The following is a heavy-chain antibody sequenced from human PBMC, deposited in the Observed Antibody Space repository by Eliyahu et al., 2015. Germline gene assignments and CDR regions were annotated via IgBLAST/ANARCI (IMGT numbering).Heavy chain of an antibody. V-gene: IGHV2-26*01. CDR2: IFSNDEK. D-gene: IGHD3-16*01. CDR1: GFSXSNARMG. CDR3: ARTSDYGNWYFDL. J-gene: IGHJ2*01. Sequence: QVTLKESGPVLVKPTETLTLTCTVSGFSXSNARMGVSWTRQPPGKALEWLAHIFSNDEKSYSTSLKNRLTISKDTSKSQVVLSMTNMDPVDTATYYCARTSDYGNWYFDLWGRGTLVTVSS.